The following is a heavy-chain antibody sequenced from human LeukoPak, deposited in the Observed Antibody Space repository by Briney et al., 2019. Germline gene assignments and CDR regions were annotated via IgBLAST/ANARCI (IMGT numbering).Heavy chain of an antibody. D-gene: IGHD3-10*01. J-gene: IGHJ4*02. CDR3: ARLRWPRGGRSSFDY. V-gene: IGHV5-51*01. Sequence: RGESLKISCKGSGYSFTSYWIGWVRQMPGKGLEWMGIVNPDGSYTIYSPSFQGQVTISADKSITTAYLQWSSLKASDTAMYYCARLRWPRGGRSSFDYWGQGALVTVSS. CDR2: VNPDGSYT. CDR1: GYSFTSYW.